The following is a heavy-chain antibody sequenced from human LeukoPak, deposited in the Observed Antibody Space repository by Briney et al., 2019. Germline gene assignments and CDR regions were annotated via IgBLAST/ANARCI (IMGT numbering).Heavy chain of an antibody. V-gene: IGHV4-31*03. D-gene: IGHD2-2*02. CDR3: ARQSVCSDTNCYTVDF. CDR2: IYYSGRP. CDR1: GGSITIAGYY. J-gene: IGHJ4*02. Sequence: SETLSLTCTVSGGSITIAGYYWSSFRQHPGKGLEWVGFIYYSGRPYYNPSLKSRLTMSVDTSGNQFSLKLSSVTAADTAIYYCARQSVCSDTNCYTVDFWGQGTLVTVSS.